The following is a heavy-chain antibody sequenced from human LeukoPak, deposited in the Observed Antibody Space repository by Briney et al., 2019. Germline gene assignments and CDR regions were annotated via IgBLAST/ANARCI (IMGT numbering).Heavy chain of an antibody. J-gene: IGHJ4*02. D-gene: IGHD4-17*01. Sequence: PGGSLRLSCAASGFTFSSYWMHWVRQAPGKGLVWVSRIDSDGSSTSYADSVKGRFTISRDNAKNTLYLQMNSLRAEDTAVYYCARDKSGGSVTTSFDYWGQGTLVTVFS. CDR2: IDSDGSST. CDR3: ARDKSGGSVTTSFDY. V-gene: IGHV3-74*01. CDR1: GFTFSSYW.